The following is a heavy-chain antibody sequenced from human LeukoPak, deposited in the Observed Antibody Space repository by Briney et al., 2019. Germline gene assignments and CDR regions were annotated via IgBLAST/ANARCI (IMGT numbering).Heavy chain of an antibody. D-gene: IGHD2-15*01. Sequence: ASVTVSCKASGYTFTSYYMLGVRQAPGQGLEWMGISNPSGGSTSYAQKFQGRVTMTSDTSTSTVYMELSSLRSEDTAVYYCARAGARDIVVVVEGYYYYYGIDVWGQGTTVTVSS. J-gene: IGHJ6*02. V-gene: IGHV1-46*01. CDR1: GYTFTSYY. CDR3: ARAGARDIVVVVEGYYYYYGIDV. CDR2: SNPSGGST.